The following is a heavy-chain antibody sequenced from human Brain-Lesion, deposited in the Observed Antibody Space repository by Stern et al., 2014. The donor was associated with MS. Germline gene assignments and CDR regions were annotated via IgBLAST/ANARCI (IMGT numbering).Heavy chain of an antibody. CDR1: GFTFSTYW. D-gene: IGHD5-18*01. J-gene: IGHJ5*02. CDR2: INGDGSRT. Sequence: EVQLLESGGDLVQPGGSLRLSCTASGFTFSTYWMHWVRQAPGQGLVWVSRINGDGSRTSYADSVKGRFTISRDNAKNTLYVQMNSLRVEDTAVYYCARAHVDTWDWFDPWGQGTLVTVSS. CDR3: ARAHVDTWDWFDP. V-gene: IGHV3-74*02.